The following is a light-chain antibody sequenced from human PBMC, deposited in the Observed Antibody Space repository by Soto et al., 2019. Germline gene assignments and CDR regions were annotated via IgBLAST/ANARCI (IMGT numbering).Light chain of an antibody. CDR1: QRVGIN. J-gene: IGKJ5*01. CDR2: SAS. Sequence: EIVMTQSPATLSGSPGETATLSCRASQRVGINLASYQQKPGQAPRLLIYSASTRASGIPDRFSGSGSGRDFTLTISGLEPEDFAAYYCQQYGSSPLISFGHGTRVEIK. V-gene: IGKV3-15*01. CDR3: QQYGSSPLIS.